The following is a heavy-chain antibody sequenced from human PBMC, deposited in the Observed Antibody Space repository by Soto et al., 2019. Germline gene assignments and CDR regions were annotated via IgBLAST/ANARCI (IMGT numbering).Heavy chain of an antibody. CDR1: GFDFSHYV. CDR2: VSYDVVSK. Sequence: QEQLTESGGGVVQPGGSLRLACGGSGFDFSHYVMHWVRQAPGKGLEWVAVVSYDVVSKDYIDSVKGRFTISRDNSKNTIFLQMNNLTPEDTGVYFCAREVDVDIVMVAPVGNWGQGTLVVVSS. D-gene: IGHD5-12*01. CDR3: AREVDVDIVMVAPVGN. V-gene: IGHV3-30*03. J-gene: IGHJ4*02.